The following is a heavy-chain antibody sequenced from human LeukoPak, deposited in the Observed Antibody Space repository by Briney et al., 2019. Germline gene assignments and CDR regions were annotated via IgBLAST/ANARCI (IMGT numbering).Heavy chain of an antibody. CDR3: ARGGTTVTRLDAFDI. CDR1: GYTFTSYD. V-gene: IGHV1-8*01. J-gene: IGHJ3*02. D-gene: IGHD4-17*01. CDR2: MNANSGNT. Sequence: ASVSVTCTASGYTFTSYDINWMRQAPAQGLEWMGCMNANSGNTGYAQKCQSTVTMARITSMSTAYMELSSLRSEDTVMYYCARGGTTVTRLDAFDIWGQGTMVTVSS.